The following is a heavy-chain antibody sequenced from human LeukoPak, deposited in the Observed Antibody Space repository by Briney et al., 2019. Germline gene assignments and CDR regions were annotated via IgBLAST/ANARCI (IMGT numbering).Heavy chain of an antibody. D-gene: IGHD3-22*01. Sequence: SQTLSLTCTVSGGSIRSGGYYWSWIRQHPGKGLEGIGYIYYSGSTYYNPSLKSRVTISVDTSKNQFSLKLSSVPATDTAVYYRAWGGDSSGYSFDYWGQGTLVTVSS. CDR2: IYYSGST. CDR1: GGSIRSGGYY. V-gene: IGHV4-31*03. J-gene: IGHJ4*02. CDR3: AWGGDSSGYSFDY.